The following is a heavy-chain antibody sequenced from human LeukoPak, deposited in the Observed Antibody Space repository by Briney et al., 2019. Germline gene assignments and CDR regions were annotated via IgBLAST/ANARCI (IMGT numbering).Heavy chain of an antibody. CDR3: AKDLYVGGGSRIDY. J-gene: IGHJ4*02. CDR2: ISGNGGDT. Sequence: GGSLRLSCAASGFAFSSYGMSWVRQAPGKGLEWVSAISGNGGDTFYADSVKGRFTNSRDNSKNTLYLQMSSLRAEDTAVYYCAKDLYVGGGSRIDYWGQGTLVTVSS. D-gene: IGHD1-26*01. CDR1: GFAFSSYG. V-gene: IGHV3-23*01.